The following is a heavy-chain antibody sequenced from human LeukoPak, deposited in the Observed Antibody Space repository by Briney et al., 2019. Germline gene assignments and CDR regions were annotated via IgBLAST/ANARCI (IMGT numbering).Heavy chain of an antibody. Sequence: GGSLRLSCVASGFTFSDYYMSWIRQAPGKGLEWVSVIYSGGSTYYADSVKGRFTISRDNSKNTLYLQMNSLRAEDTAVYYCASQVYGSGPFDPWGQGTLVTVSS. J-gene: IGHJ5*02. V-gene: IGHV3-66*04. CDR2: IYSGGST. CDR3: ASQVYGSGPFDP. D-gene: IGHD3-10*01. CDR1: GFTFSDYY.